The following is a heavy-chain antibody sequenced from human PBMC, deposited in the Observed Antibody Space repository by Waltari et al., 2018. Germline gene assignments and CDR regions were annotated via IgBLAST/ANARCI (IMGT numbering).Heavy chain of an antibody. D-gene: IGHD2-2*01. CDR3: ARSKEDDIVIVPPGLDS. Sequence: QVQLPQSESGLKKPGAALNVACKTSVYTFRNYAIHWWRQAPGQGLEWMGWIDINTGNPTYAQGFSGRFVFSLDTSVNTAYLQISSLTTEDTAIYYCARSKEDDIVIVPPGLDSWGQGTLVTVSS. V-gene: IGHV7-4-1*02. J-gene: IGHJ4*02. CDR2: IDINTGNP. CDR1: VYTFRNYA.